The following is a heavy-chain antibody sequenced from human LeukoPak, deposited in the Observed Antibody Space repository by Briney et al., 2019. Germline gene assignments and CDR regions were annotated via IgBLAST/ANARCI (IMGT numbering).Heavy chain of an antibody. CDR3: AELGITMIGSV. D-gene: IGHD3-10*02. CDR1: GFTVSSNS. V-gene: IGHV3-53*01. CDR2: IYSGTI. Sequence: QPGGSQRLSCTVSGFTVSSNSMSWVRQAPGKGLEWVSFIYSGTIHYSDSVKGRFTISRDNSKNTLYLQMNSLRAEDTAVYYCAELGITMIGSVWGKGTTVTISS. J-gene: IGHJ6*04.